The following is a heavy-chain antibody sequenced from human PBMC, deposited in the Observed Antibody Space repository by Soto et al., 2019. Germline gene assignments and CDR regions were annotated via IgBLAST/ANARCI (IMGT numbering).Heavy chain of an antibody. V-gene: IGHV3-30*03. CDR2: ISYDGSNK. D-gene: IGHD1-26*01. J-gene: IGHJ4*02. Sequence: QVQLVESGGGVVQPGMSLRLSCAASGFTFSHYGIHWVRHAPGKGLEWLAVISYDGSNKHYADSVKGRFTVSRDNSKNTLYLQMNSLRAEDTAVYFCARYSGKYLGPIGYWGKGTLVTVSS. CDR3: ARYSGKYLGPIGY. CDR1: GFTFSHYG.